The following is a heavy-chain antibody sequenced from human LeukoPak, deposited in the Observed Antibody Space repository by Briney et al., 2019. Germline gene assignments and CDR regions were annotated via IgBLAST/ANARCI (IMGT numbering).Heavy chain of an antibody. D-gene: IGHD2-2*01. CDR2: INWNGGST. CDR1: GFTFDDYG. Sequence: PGGSLRLSCAASGFTFDDYGMSWVRQAPGKGLEWVSGINWNGGSTGYADSVKGRFTISRDNAKNSLYLQMNSLRAEDTALYYCARGGYCSSTSCYFSLEDYWGQGTLVTVSS. CDR3: ARGGYCSSTSCYFSLEDY. V-gene: IGHV3-20*04. J-gene: IGHJ4*02.